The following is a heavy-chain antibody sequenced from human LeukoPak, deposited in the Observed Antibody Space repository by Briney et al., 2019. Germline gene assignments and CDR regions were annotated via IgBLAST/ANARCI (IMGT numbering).Heavy chain of an antibody. J-gene: IGHJ4*02. V-gene: IGHV3-30-3*01. CDR1: GFTFSSYA. D-gene: IGHD3-22*01. CDR2: ISYDGSNK. CDR3: ARDYGYYDSSGYFDY. Sequence: GGSLRLSCAASGFTFSSYAMHWVRQAPGKGLEWVAVISYDGSNKYYADSVKGRFTISRDNSKNTLYLQMNSLRAEDTAVYYCARDYGYYDSSGYFDYWGQGTLVTVSS.